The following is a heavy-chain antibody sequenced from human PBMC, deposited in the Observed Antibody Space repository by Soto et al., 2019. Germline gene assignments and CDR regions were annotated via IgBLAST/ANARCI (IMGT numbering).Heavy chain of an antibody. CDR1: GYTLTELS. J-gene: IGHJ4*02. Sequence: ASVKVSCKVSGYTLTELSMHWVRQAPGKGLEWMGYFDPEDGETTYAQKFQGGVTMTKDTSTDTAYMELSSLRSEDTAVYYCATGFCGGDCFRFDYWGQGTLVTVSS. V-gene: IGHV1-24*01. CDR3: ATGFCGGDCFRFDY. D-gene: IGHD2-21*02. CDR2: FDPEDGET.